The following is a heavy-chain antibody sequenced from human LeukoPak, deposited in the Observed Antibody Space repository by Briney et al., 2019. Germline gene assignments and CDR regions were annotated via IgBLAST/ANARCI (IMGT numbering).Heavy chain of an antibody. CDR3: ARDLDQYSGRFGGFGHDF. CDR2: ISAYNGNT. D-gene: IGHD1-26*01. V-gene: IGHV1-18*01. CDR1: GYTFTNYG. J-gene: IGHJ4*02. Sequence: VASVKVSCTASGYTFTNYGINWVRQAPGQGLEWMGWISAYNGNTNYAQKLRGRVTMTTDTSTSTAYMELRSLRSDDTAVYYCARDLDQYSGRFGGFGHDFWGQGTLVTVSS.